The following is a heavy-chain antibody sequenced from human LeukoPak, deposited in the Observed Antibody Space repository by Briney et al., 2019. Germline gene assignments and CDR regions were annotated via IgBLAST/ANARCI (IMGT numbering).Heavy chain of an antibody. V-gene: IGHV1-69*05. CDR2: IIPIFGTA. Sequence: ASVKVSCKASGGTFSSYAISWLRQAPGQGLEWMGGIIPIFGTANYAQKFQGRVTITTDESTSTAYMELSSLRSEDTAVYYCARVGSSSKEKPGRNYFDYWGQGTLVTVSS. D-gene: IGHD6-6*01. CDR3: ARVGSSSKEKPGRNYFDY. CDR1: GGTFSSYA. J-gene: IGHJ4*02.